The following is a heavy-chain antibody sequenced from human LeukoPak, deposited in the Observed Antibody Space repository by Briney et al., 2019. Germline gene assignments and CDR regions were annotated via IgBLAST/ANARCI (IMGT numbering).Heavy chain of an antibody. CDR3: ARDLYLGCSSTSCYPHTSFDY. J-gene: IGHJ4*02. V-gene: IGHV1-69*04. Sequence: SVKVSCKASGGSFSSYVITWVRQAPGQGLEWMGRIIPVLGVSNFAQKFEGRVTITADKSTNTAHMELRRLESGDTAVYYCARDLYLGCSSTSCYPHTSFDYWGQGTLDTVSS. CDR2: IIPVLGVS. CDR1: GGSFSSYV. D-gene: IGHD2-2*01.